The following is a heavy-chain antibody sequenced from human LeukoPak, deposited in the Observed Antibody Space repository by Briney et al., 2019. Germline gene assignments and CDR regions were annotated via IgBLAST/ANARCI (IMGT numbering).Heavy chain of an antibody. CDR3: ARVRIDGYYFDS. CDR1: GFTLKTFK. CDR2: ISSDSTYT. J-gene: IGHJ4*02. V-gene: IGHV3-21*01. Sequence: GGSLRLSCVVSGFTLKTFKMNWVRQAPGQGLEWVSSISSDSTYTSYADSVKGRFTISGDNAKNSMYLQMDSLRAEDTAVYYCARVRIDGYYFDSWAQGTLVTVSS. D-gene: IGHD5-24*01.